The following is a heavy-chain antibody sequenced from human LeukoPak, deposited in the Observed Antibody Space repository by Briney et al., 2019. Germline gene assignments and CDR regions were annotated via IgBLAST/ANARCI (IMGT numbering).Heavy chain of an antibody. Sequence: GGSLRLSCAASGFTFSSYAMHWVRQAPGKGLEYVSAISSNGGSTYYANSVKGRFTISRDNSKNTLYLQMGSLRAEDMAVYYCARNIGSSWHGYYFDYWGQGTLVTVSS. CDR2: ISSNGGST. J-gene: IGHJ4*02. CDR3: ARNIGSSWHGYYFDY. D-gene: IGHD6-13*01. CDR1: GFTFSSYA. V-gene: IGHV3-64*01.